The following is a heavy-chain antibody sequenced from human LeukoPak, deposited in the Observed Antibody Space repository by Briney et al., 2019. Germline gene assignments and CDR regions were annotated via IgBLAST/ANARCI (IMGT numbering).Heavy chain of an antibody. D-gene: IGHD3-22*01. CDR2: IIPIFGTA. CDR3: AREGDYHDSTFVLDI. CDR1: GGTFSSYA. Sequence: GSXVKVSCKASGGTFSSYAIGWVRQAPGQGLEWMGRIIPIFGTANYAQKFQGRVTMTRNTSISTAYMELSSLRSEDTAVYYCAREGDYHDSTFVLDIWGQGTMVTVSS. J-gene: IGHJ3*02. V-gene: IGHV1-69*05.